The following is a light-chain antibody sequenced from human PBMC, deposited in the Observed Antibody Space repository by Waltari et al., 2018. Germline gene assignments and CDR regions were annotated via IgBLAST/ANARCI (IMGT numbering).Light chain of an antibody. Sequence: IQMTQSPSSLSASVGDRVTITCRASQTISTNLNWNQQKPGKAPELLIYAVFSLQSGVPSRFSGSGSGTEFILTISSLQPEDFATYYCQQSFSGLSWTFGQGTKVEVQ. CDR1: QTISTN. J-gene: IGKJ1*01. CDR3: QQSFSGLSWT. V-gene: IGKV1-39*01. CDR2: AVF.